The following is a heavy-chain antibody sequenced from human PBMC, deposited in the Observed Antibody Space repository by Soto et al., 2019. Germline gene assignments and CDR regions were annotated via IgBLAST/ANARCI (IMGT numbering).Heavy chain of an antibody. Sequence: QLQLQESGSGLVKPSQTLSLTCVVSGGSINSGGYSWSWYRQPPGKGLEWIGYIYHSGSTYYNPSLQSRVAISVDRSKTQFSLKLSSVTAADTAVYYWARVPDYWGQGALVTVSS. V-gene: IGHV4-30-2*01. CDR2: IYHSGST. J-gene: IGHJ4*02. CDR1: GGSINSGGYS. CDR3: ARVPDY.